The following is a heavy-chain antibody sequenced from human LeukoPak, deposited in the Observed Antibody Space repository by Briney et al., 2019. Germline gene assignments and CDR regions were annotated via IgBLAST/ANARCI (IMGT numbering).Heavy chain of an antibody. D-gene: IGHD3-3*01. CDR2: IKQDGSEK. J-gene: IGHJ6*02. CDR3: ARGATIFGVVITTMDV. V-gene: IGHV3-7*01. CDR1: GFTFSSYA. Sequence: QSGGSLRLSCAASGFTFSSYAMHWVRQAPGKGLEWVANIKQDGSEKYYVDSVKGRFTISRDNAKNSLYLQMNSLRAEDTAVYYCARGATIFGVVITTMDVWGQGTTVTVSS.